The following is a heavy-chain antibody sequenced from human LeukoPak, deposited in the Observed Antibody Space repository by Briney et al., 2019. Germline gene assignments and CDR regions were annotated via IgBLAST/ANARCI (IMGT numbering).Heavy chain of an antibody. CDR3: ARGGGYYDSITFDY. V-gene: IGHV3-30*02. CDR1: GFTFSSYG. D-gene: IGHD3-22*01. J-gene: IGHJ4*02. CDR2: IRYDGSNK. Sequence: GGSLRLSCAASGFTFSSYGMRWVRQAPGKGLEWVAFIRYDGSNKYYADSVKGRFTISRDNSKNTLYLQMNSLRGEDTAVYYWARGGGYYDSITFDYWGQGTLVTVSS.